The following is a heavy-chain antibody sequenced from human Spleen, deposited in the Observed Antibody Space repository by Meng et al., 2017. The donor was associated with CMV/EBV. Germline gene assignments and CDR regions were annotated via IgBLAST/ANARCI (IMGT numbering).Heavy chain of an antibody. V-gene: IGHV4-34*01. CDR1: GGSCSGYY. CDR3: ARGPSSGYYYYGMDV. Sequence: YGGSCSGYYWSWIRQPPGKGLEWIGEINHSGSTNYNPSLKSRVTISVDTSKNQFSLKLSSVTAADTAVYYCARGPSSGYYYYGMDVWGQGTTVTVSS. J-gene: IGHJ6*02. CDR2: INHSGST. D-gene: IGHD3-22*01.